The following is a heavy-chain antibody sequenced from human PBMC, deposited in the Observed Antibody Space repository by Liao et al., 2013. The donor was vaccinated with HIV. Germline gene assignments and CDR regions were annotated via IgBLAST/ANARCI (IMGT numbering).Heavy chain of an antibody. Sequence: QLQLQESGPGLVRPSETLSLTCTVSGGSISSTTYYWGWIRQPAGKGLEWIGRIHGSGGAIYNPSLKRRVLLSVNTSKNRFYLNVNSMTAADTAVYYCARGGGGFDLWGQGTLVTVSS. J-gene: IGHJ5*02. D-gene: IGHD3-16*01. CDR2: IHGSGGA. V-gene: IGHV4-61*05. CDR3: ARGGGGFDL. CDR1: GGSISSTTYY.